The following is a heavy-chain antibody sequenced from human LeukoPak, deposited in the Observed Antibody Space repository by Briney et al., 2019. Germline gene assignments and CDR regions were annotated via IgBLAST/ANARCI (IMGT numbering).Heavy chain of an antibody. CDR2: ISDSGSYI. Sequence: NPGGSLRLSCAASGFTFSSYTMNWVRQAPGKGLEWVSSISDSGSYIYYADSVKGRFTISRDNAKNSLYLQMNNLRAEDTAVYYCARHREYGSGSYAFDIWGQGTMVTVSS. CDR3: ARHREYGSGSYAFDI. V-gene: IGHV3-21*01. CDR1: GFTFSSYT. J-gene: IGHJ3*02. D-gene: IGHD3-10*01.